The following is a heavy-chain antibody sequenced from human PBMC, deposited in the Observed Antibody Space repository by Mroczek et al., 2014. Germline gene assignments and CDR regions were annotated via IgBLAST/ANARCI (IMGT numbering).Heavy chain of an antibody. D-gene: IGHD5-18*01. Sequence: VQLVQSGGGLVKPGGSLRLSCAASGFTFSSYSMNWVRQAPGKGLEWVSSISSSSSYIYYADSVKGRFTISRDNAKNSLYLQMNSLRAEDTAVYYCATLDTAMVKAPFDYWGQGTLVTVSS. CDR2: ISSSSSYI. CDR1: GFTFSSYS. CDR3: ATLDTAMVKAPFDY. V-gene: IGHV3-21*01. J-gene: IGHJ4*02.